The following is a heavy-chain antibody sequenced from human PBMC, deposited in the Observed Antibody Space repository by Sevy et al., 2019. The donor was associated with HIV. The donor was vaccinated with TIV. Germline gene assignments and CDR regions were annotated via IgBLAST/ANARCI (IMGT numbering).Heavy chain of an antibody. CDR1: GYSISSGYY. V-gene: IGHV4-38-2*02. CDR2: IYHSGST. Sequence: SETLSLTCAVSGYSISSGYYWGWIRQPPGKGLVWIGSIYHSGSTYYNPSLKSRVTISVDTSKNQFSLKLSSVTAADTAVYYCARERGVTMIVVVTDAFDIWGQGTMVTVSS. CDR3: ARERGVTMIVVVTDAFDI. D-gene: IGHD3-22*01. J-gene: IGHJ3*02.